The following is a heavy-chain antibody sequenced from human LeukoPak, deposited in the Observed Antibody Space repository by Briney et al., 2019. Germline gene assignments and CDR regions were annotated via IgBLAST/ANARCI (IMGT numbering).Heavy chain of an antibody. Sequence: SQTQSLTCTVSGGSISSGDYYWSWIRQPPGKGLEWIGYIYYSGSTYYNPSLKSRVTISVDTSKNQFSLKLSSVTAADTAVYYCARVNYDSRDFDYWGQGTLVTVSS. CDR3: ARVNYDSRDFDY. V-gene: IGHV4-30-4*01. CDR1: GGSISSGDYY. CDR2: IYYSGST. J-gene: IGHJ4*02. D-gene: IGHD3-22*01.